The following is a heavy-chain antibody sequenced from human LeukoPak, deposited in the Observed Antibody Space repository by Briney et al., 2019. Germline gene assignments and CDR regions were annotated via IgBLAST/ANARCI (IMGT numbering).Heavy chain of an antibody. V-gene: IGHV1-2*02. D-gene: IGHD3-22*01. CDR1: GYTFTGYY. CDR3: ARDRWDSSGYSDY. CDR2: INPNSGGT. J-gene: IGHJ4*02. Sequence: VKVSCKASGYTFTGYYMHWVRQAPGQGLEWVGWINPNSGGTNYAQKFQGRVTMTRDTSISTAYMELSRLRSDDTAVYYCARDRWDSSGYSDYWGQGTLVTVSS.